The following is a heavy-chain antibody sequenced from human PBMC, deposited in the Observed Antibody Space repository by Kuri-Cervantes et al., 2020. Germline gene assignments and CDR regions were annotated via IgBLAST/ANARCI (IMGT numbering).Heavy chain of an antibody. V-gene: IGHV4-39*07. CDR3: ARGLVVVPAARKVGAFDI. Sequence: GSLRLSCTVSGASISSSSNYWGWIRQPPGKGLEWIGSISYHGNTDYNPSLKSRVTISVDTSKNQFSLKLSSVTAADTAVYYCARGLVVVPAARKVGAFDIWGQGTMVTVSS. J-gene: IGHJ3*02. CDR1: GASISSSSNY. CDR2: ISYHGNT. D-gene: IGHD2-2*01.